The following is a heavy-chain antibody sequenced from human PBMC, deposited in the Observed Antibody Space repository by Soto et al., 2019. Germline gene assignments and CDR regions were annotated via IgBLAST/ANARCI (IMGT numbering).Heavy chain of an antibody. CDR2: IYYSGST. Sequence: SETLSLTCTVSGCSISSSSYYWALIRQPPGKGLEWIGSIYYSGSTYYNPSLKTRVTISVDTSKNQFSLKLSSVTAADTAVYYCARVATANILRFLEWLHNWFDPWGQGTLVTVSS. CDR1: GCSISSSSYY. D-gene: IGHD3-3*01. CDR3: ARVATANILRFLEWLHNWFDP. V-gene: IGHV4-39*01. J-gene: IGHJ5*02.